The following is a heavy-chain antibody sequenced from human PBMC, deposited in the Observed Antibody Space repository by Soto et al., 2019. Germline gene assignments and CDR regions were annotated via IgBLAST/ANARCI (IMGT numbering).Heavy chain of an antibody. V-gene: IGHV4-4*02. CDR1: SGSISSSNW. CDR2: IYHSGST. Sequence: SETLSLTCAVSSGSISSSNWWSWVRQPPGKGLEWIGEIYHSGSTNYNPSLKSRVTISVDKSKNQFSLKLSSVTAADTAVYYCARVNCSSTSCYLDYWGQGTLVTVSS. D-gene: IGHD2-2*01. J-gene: IGHJ4*02. CDR3: ARVNCSSTSCYLDY.